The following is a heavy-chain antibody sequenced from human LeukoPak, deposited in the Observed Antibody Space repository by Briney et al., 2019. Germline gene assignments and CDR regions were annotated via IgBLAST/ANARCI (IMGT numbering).Heavy chain of an antibody. Sequence: GGSLRLSCLTSGFTLNTNAMSWVRQAPGKGLEWISGISGSGASTYYADSVKGRFTISRDDSRNTLYLQMNSLRGDDTAVYYCAKDVGKWESLHFFDYWGQGTLVTVSS. CDR1: GFTLNTNA. J-gene: IGHJ4*02. D-gene: IGHD1-26*01. CDR2: ISGSGAST. CDR3: AKDVGKWESLHFFDY. V-gene: IGHV3-23*01.